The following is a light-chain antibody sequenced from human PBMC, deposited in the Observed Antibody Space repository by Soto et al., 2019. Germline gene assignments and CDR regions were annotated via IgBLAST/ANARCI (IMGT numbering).Light chain of an antibody. V-gene: IGKV3-11*01. CDR2: DAS. Sequence: EIVLTQSPATLSLSPGNRATLSCSASPSVSGYLAWYQQKPGQAPRLLIYDASNSATGIPARFSGSGSGTDFTLTITSLEPEAFAVAYGHQRSNCPSTFGGGTKVEI. CDR1: PSVSGY. J-gene: IGKJ4*01. CDR3: HQRSNCPST.